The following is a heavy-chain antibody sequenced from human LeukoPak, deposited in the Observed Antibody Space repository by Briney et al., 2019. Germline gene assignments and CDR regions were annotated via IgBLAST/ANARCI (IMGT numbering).Heavy chain of an antibody. V-gene: IGHV4-39*07. CDR3: ARLQSMGYDSSGYYYFFDY. CDR1: GGSINNSSYY. D-gene: IGHD3-22*01. CDR2: IFYSGNT. Sequence: SETLSLTCTVSGGSINNSSYYWGWIRQPPGKGLEWIGSIFYSGNTYDNPSLKSRVTISVDTSKNQFSLKLSSLTAADTAVYYCARLQSMGYDSSGYYYFFDYWGQGTLVTVSS. J-gene: IGHJ4*02.